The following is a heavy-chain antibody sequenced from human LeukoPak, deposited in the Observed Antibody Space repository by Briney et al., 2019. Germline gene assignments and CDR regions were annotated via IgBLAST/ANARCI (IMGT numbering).Heavy chain of an antibody. D-gene: IGHD2-2*01. J-gene: IGHJ6*02. V-gene: IGHV4-59*01. CDR1: SGSMSSYY. CDR3: ARVPAYCSSTSCRYYYGMDV. CDR2: IYYREIN. Sequence: SETLSLTCTVSSGSMSSYYWSWIRQPRGKGREWIGYIYYREINNFNRSLKGRVTISVDTSKNQFSPKLSSVTAAETAVYYCARVPAYCSSTSCRYYYGMDVWGQGTTVTVSS.